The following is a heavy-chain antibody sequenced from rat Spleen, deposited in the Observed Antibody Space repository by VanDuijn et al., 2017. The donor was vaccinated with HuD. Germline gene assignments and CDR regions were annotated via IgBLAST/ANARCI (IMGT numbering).Heavy chain of an antibody. V-gene: IGHV5-22*01. CDR1: VFTFSAFP. CDR3: VRHVYNSYFDY. J-gene: IGHJ2*01. CDR2: ISSGGGAT. Sequence: EAQLVESGGGLVQPGRSLKLSCTASVFTFSAFPMDWVRQAPKKGLEWVASISSGGGATYYADSVECRFTISIDNAKITLYMQMDSLRSEDTDTYDCVRHVYNSYFDYWGQGVMVTVSS. D-gene: IGHD1-4*01.